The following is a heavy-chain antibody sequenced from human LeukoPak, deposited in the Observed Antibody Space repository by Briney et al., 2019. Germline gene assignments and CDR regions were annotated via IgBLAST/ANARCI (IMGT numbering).Heavy chain of an antibody. D-gene: IGHD2/OR15-2a*01. CDR3: ARVGLYYFDY. V-gene: IGHV4-59*08. J-gene: IGHJ4*02. CDR1: GGSISSYY. Sequence: PSETLSLTCTVSGGSISSYYWSWIRQPPGKGLEWIGYIYYSGSTNYNPSLKSRVTISVDTSKNQFSLKLSSVTAADTAVYYCARVGLYYFDYWGQGTLVTVSS. CDR2: IYYSGST.